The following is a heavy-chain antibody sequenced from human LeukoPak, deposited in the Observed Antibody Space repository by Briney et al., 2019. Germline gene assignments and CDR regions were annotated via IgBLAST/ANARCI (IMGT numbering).Heavy chain of an antibody. CDR2: IYTSGTT. CDR3: ARGRLSVADLDV. J-gene: IGHJ6*02. D-gene: IGHD6-19*01. Sequence: SETLSLTCTVSGGSISSYYWSWIRQPPGKGLQCIGYIYTSGTTNYNPSLESRVTVSVDTSKNQFSLKLSSVTAADTAVYYCARGRLSVADLDVWGQGTTVTVSS. CDR1: GGSISSYY. V-gene: IGHV4-4*09.